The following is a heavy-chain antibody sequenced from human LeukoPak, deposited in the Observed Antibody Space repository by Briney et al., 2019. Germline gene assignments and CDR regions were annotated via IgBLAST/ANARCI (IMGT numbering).Heavy chain of an antibody. D-gene: IGHD3-10*01. CDR2: VSWKSDRI. J-gene: IGHJ5*02. Sequence: PGGSLRLSCAASGFTFDDYAMHWVPQAPGKALEGVLGVSWKSDRIGYLDFVKGRFTISRDNAKNSLYLQMNSLRAEDTALYYCAKDMYRFGEFDGFDPWGQGPLVTVPS. CDR3: AKDMYRFGEFDGFDP. CDR1: GFTFDDYA. V-gene: IGHV3-9*01.